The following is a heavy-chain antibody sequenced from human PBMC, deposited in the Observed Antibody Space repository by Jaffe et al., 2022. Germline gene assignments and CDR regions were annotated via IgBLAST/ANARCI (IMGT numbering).Heavy chain of an antibody. Sequence: QLQLQESGPGLVKPSETLSLTCTVSGGSISSSSYYWGWIRQPPGKGLEWIGSIYYSGSTYYNPSLKSRVTISVDTSKNQFSLKLSSVTAADTAVYYCARHQGYCTGGVCGNWFDPWGQGTLVTVSS. J-gene: IGHJ5*02. CDR3: ARHQGYCTGGVCGNWFDP. CDR1: GGSISSSSYY. V-gene: IGHV4-39*01. D-gene: IGHD2-8*02. CDR2: IYYSGST.